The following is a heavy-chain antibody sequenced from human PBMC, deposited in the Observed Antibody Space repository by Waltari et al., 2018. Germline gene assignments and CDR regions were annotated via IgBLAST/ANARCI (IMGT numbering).Heavy chain of an antibody. V-gene: IGHV1-24*01. CDR1: GYPLTELS. Sequence: QVQLVQSGAEVKKPGASVKVSCKVSGYPLTELSLPWVRTAPGKGLEWMGGFDPEDGETIYAQKFQGRVTMTEDTSTDTAYMELSSLRSEDTAVYYCATVPSYCSSTSCYTGDYWGQGTLVTVSS. CDR3: ATVPSYCSSTSCYTGDY. D-gene: IGHD2-2*02. CDR2: FDPEDGET. J-gene: IGHJ4*02.